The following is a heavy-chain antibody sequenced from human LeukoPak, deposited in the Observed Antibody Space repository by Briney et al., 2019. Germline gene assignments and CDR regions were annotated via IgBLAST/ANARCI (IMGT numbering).Heavy chain of an antibody. CDR2: INPYNGNT. Sequence: ASVKVSCKASGYTFTSYGISWVRQAPGQGLAWMGWINPYNGNTKYAQNLQGRVTKTTDTSASTAYMELRSLRSDDTAVYYCATSVKVVVPAAPRFWGQGTLVTVSS. CDR3: ATSVKVVVPAAPRF. D-gene: IGHD2-2*01. J-gene: IGHJ4*02. CDR1: GYTFTSYG. V-gene: IGHV1-18*01.